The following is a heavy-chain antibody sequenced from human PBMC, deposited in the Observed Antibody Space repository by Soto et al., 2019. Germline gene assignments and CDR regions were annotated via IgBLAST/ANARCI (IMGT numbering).Heavy chain of an antibody. CDR3: ARGPSRLPLYPFAD. V-gene: IGHV1-69*12. J-gene: IGHJ4*02. Sequence: QVQLVQSGAEVKKPGSSVKVSCKASGGTFSSYAISWVRQAPGQGLEWMGGIIPIFGTANYAQTFQGRVTXXAXEXXSTADMELSSLRSADTAVYYCARGPSRLPLYPFADWGQGTLVPVSS. CDR1: GGTFSSYA. CDR2: IIPIFGTA.